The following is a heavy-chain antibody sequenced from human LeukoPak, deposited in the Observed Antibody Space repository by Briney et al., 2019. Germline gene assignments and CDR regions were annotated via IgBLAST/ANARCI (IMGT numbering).Heavy chain of an antibody. Sequence: SETLSLTCTVSGGSISSSSYYWGWIRQPPGKGLEWIGTIYHSGSTYYNPSLKSRVTISVDTSKNQFSLKLSSVTAADTAVYYCARGYSSSWYFNWFDPWGQGTLVTVSS. J-gene: IGHJ5*02. CDR2: IYHSGST. CDR1: GGSISSSSYY. V-gene: IGHV4-39*07. D-gene: IGHD6-13*01. CDR3: ARGYSSSWYFNWFDP.